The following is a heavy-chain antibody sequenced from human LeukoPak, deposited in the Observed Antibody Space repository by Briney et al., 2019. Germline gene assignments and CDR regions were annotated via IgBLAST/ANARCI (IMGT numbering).Heavy chain of an antibody. CDR1: GYTFTSYG. CDR3: ARRIVVVPAAITYMDV. Sequence: ASVKVSCKASGYTFTSYGISWVRQAPGQGLEWMGWISAYNGNTNYAQKLQGRVTMTTDTSTSTAYMELRSLRSDDTAVYHCARRIVVVPAAITYMDVWGKGTTVTVSS. V-gene: IGHV1-18*01. J-gene: IGHJ6*03. CDR2: ISAYNGNT. D-gene: IGHD2-2*01.